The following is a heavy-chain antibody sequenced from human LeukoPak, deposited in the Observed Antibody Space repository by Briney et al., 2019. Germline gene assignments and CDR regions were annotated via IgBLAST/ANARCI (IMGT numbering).Heavy chain of an antibody. V-gene: IGHV4-59*01. D-gene: IGHD5-18*01. CDR1: GGSISSYY. Sequence: SETLSLTCTVSGGSISSYYWSWIRQPPGKGLEWIGYIYYSGSTNYNPSLKSRVTISVDTSKNQFSLKLTSVTAADTAVYYCARTTEGGYPYGYFYYYSMDVWGKGTTVTIS. CDR3: ARTTEGGYPYGYFYYYSMDV. J-gene: IGHJ6*03. CDR2: IYYSGST.